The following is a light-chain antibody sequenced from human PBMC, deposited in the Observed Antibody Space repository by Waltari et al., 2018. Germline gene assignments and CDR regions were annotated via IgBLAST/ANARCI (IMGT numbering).Light chain of an antibody. J-gene: IGKJ2*01. CDR3: QQYNSYPYT. V-gene: IGKV1-5*03. Sequence: DIQMTQSPSTLSASVGDRVTITCRASQSISSWLAWYQQKPGKAPKILMYQASSLESGVPSRFSGSGSGTEFTLTISSLQPDDFATYYCQQYNSYPYTFGQGTKREIK. CDR1: QSISSW. CDR2: QAS.